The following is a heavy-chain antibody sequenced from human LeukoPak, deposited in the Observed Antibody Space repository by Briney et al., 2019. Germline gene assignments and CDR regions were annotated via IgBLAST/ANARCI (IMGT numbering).Heavy chain of an antibody. V-gene: IGHV3-53*01. J-gene: IGHJ4*02. CDR2: IYSGGST. D-gene: IGHD6-13*01. Sequence: PGGSLRLSCAASGFTVSSNYMNWVRQAPGKGLEWVSIIYSGGSTYYADSVKGRFTISRDNSKNTLYLQMNSLRAEDTAVYYCARDRILDHRYSRSWFPDYWGQGTLVTVSS. CDR3: ARDRILDHRYSRSWFPDY. CDR1: GFTVSSNY.